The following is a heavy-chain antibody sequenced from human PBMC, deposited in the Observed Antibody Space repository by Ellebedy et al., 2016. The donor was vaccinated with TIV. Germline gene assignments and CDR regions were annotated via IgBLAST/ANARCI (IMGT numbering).Heavy chain of an antibody. D-gene: IGHD3-22*01. J-gene: IGHJ1*01. CDR2: IIPIFGTA. V-gene: IGHV1-69*13. CDR1: GGTFSSYA. Sequence: SVKVSXKASGGTFSSYAISWVRQAPGQGLEWMGGIIPIFGTANYAQKFQGRVTITADESTSTAYMELSSLRSEDTAVYYCARPTAYYYDSSGYYYAGYFQHWGQGTLVTVSS. CDR3: ARPTAYYYDSSGYYYAGYFQH.